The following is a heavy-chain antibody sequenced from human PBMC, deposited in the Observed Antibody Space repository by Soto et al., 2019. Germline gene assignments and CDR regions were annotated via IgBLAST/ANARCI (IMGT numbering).Heavy chain of an antibody. J-gene: IGHJ6*02. D-gene: IGHD6-19*01. CDR3: GGVYLSGSSSKAYVMDI. V-gene: IGHV4-4*02. CDR2: IYHSGRT. CDR1: GGSINNGNS. Sequence: QVQLQESGPGLVKPSGTLSLTCDVSGGSINNGNSWSWVRQSPARGLEWIGEIYHSGRTDYNPSLMTGVSTTPGKYDNHSSMQLRSAPAADTAIHYCGGVYLSGSSSKAYVMDIRCQGLTATVS.